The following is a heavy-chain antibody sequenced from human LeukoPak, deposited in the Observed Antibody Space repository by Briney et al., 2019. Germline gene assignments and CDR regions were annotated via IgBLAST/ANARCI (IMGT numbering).Heavy chain of an antibody. CDR3: ARDHGGSGYYFDY. J-gene: IGHJ4*02. V-gene: IGHV3-11*06. D-gene: IGHD3-10*01. CDR2: ISSSSSYT. Sequence: GGSLRLSCAASGFTFSDYYMSWIRQAPGKGLEWVSYISSSSSYTNYADSVKSRFTISRDNAKNSLYLQMNSLRAEDTAVYYCARDHGGSGYYFDYWGQGTLVTVSS. CDR1: GFTFSDYY.